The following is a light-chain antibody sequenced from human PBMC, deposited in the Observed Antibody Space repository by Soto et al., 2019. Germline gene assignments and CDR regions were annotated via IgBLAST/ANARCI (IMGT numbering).Light chain of an antibody. V-gene: IGLV2-8*01. CDR2: EVI. Sequence: QSALTQPPSASGSPGQSVTISCTGSSSDVGGYEYVSWYQQHPGKAPKLIIYEVIKRPSGVPDRFSGSKSGNTASLTVSGLQAEDEADYYCSSFTSAYTFVFGSGTKLTVL. CDR3: SSFTSAYTFV. J-gene: IGLJ1*01. CDR1: SSDVGGYEY.